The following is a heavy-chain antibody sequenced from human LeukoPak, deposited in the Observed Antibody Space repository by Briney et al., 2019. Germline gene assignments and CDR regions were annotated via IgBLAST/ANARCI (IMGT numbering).Heavy chain of an antibody. J-gene: IGHJ4*02. CDR3: ARHAEYNSGWHFYLDH. CDR1: GVSTTNGIYY. D-gene: IGHD6-19*01. CDR2: VHNVGST. V-gene: IGHV4-39*01. Sequence: SETLSLTXTVSGVSTTNGIYYWAWICQPPGKGLQWIGSVHNVGSTYYNLSLRSRVTMSIDTSKNQSSLRLNSVTAADTAVYYCARHAEYNSGWHFYLDHWGQGILVTVSS.